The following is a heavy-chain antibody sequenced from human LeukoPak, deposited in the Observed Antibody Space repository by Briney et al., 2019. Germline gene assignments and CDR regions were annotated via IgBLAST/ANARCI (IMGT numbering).Heavy chain of an antibody. Sequence: GGSLRLSCAASGFTFSNYAMHWVRQAPGKGLEYVSSISNNGGSTHYANSVKGRFTISRDNSKNTLYLQMNSLRAEDTAVYYCARGPSGYHNTGGQGTLVTVSS. V-gene: IGHV3-64*01. CDR2: ISNNGGST. D-gene: IGHD5-12*01. CDR3: ARGPSGYHNT. CDR1: GFTFSNYA. J-gene: IGHJ4*02.